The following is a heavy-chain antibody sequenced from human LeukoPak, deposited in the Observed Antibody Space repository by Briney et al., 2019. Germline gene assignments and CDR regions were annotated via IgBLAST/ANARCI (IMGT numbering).Heavy chain of an antibody. J-gene: IGHJ3*02. D-gene: IGHD3-3*01. CDR2: IKQDGSEK. CDR1: GVTFSSYW. Sequence: GGSFRLSCAASGVTFSSYWMSWVRQAPGKGLEWVANIKQDGSEKYYVDSVKGRFTISRDNAKNSLYLQMNSLRAEDTAVYYCTTIFGVVSDDAFDIWGQGTMVTVSS. CDR3: TTIFGVVSDDAFDI. V-gene: IGHV3-7*01.